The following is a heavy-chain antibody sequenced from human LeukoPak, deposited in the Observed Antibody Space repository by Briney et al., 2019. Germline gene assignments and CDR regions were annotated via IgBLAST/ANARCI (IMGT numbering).Heavy chain of an antibody. CDR3: AKAPQGRGSYGGWNFDY. Sequence: GGSLRLSCAASGFTFSSYAMHWVRQAPGKGLEWVAVISYDGSNKYYADSVKGRFTISRDNSKNTLLLQMNSLRAEDTAVYYCAKAPQGRGSYGGWNFDYWGQGTLVTVSS. D-gene: IGHD1-26*01. J-gene: IGHJ4*02. V-gene: IGHV3-30*14. CDR2: ISYDGSNK. CDR1: GFTFSSYA.